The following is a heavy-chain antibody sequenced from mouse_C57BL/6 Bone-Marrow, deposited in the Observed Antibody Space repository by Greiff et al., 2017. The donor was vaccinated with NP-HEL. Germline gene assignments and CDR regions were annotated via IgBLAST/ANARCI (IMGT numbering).Heavy chain of an antibody. J-gene: IGHJ2*01. V-gene: IGHV1-72*01. CDR2: IYPNSGGT. CDR3: ARGPYLYYFDY. CDR1: GYTFTSYW. D-gene: IGHD5-1*01. Sequence: QLKQSGAELVKPGASVKLSCKASGYTFTSYWMHWVKQRPGRGLEWIGRIYPNSGGTKYNEKFKSKATLTVDKPSSTAYMQLSSLTSEDSAVYYCARGPYLYYFDYWGQGTTLTVSS.